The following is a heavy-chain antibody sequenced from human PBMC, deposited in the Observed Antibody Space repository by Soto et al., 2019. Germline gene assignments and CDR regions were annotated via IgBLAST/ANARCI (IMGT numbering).Heavy chain of an antibody. CDR1: GGSISSGGYY. Sequence: LSLTCTVSGGSISSGGYYWSWIRQRPGKGLEWIGYIYYSGSTYYNPSLKSRVTISVDTSKNQFSLKLSSVTAADTAVYYCARDLGYSYPNWFDPWGQGTLVTVSS. J-gene: IGHJ5*02. CDR2: IYYSGST. V-gene: IGHV4-31*03. D-gene: IGHD5-18*01. CDR3: ARDLGYSYPNWFDP.